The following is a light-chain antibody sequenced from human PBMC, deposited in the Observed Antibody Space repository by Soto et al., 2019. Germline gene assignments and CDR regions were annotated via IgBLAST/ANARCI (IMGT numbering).Light chain of an antibody. CDR3: QQYASSPRT. CDR2: GAS. CDR1: QTVRSTY. J-gene: IGKJ1*01. V-gene: IGKV3-20*01. Sequence: EIVLTQSPGTLSLSPGERATLSCRASQTVRSTYLAWYQQKPGQAPRVLIYGASSRATGIPDRFSGSGSGTDFTLTISGLEPEDFAVYYCQQYASSPRTFGQGTKVDIK.